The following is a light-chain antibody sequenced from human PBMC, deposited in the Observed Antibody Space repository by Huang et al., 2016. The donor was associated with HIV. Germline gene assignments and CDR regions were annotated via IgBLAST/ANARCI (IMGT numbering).Light chain of an antibody. V-gene: IGKV2-28*01. J-gene: IGKJ2*01. CDR2: LGS. CDR3: MQALQSPYT. CDR1: QSLLDSNGFNY. Sequence: DIVMTQSPFSPPVTPGEPASISCRSNQSLLDSNGFNYLDWYLQKPGQSPHLLIFLGSNRASGVPDRFSGSGSGTDFKLKISRVEADDVGVYYCMQALQSPYTFGQGTKLEIK.